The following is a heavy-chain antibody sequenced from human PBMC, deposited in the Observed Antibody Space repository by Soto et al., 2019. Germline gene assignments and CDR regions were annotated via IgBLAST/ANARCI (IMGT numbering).Heavy chain of an antibody. CDR1: GGSISSYY. V-gene: IGHV4-59*01. CDR2: IYYSGST. J-gene: IGHJ6*03. CDR3: ARARAALVDYYYMDV. D-gene: IGHD5-18*01. Sequence: SETLSLTCTVSGGSISSYYWSWIRQPPGKGLEWIGYIYYSGSTNYNPSLKSQVTISVDTSKNQFSLKLSSVTAADTAVYYCARARAALVDYYYMDVWGRGTTVNVSS.